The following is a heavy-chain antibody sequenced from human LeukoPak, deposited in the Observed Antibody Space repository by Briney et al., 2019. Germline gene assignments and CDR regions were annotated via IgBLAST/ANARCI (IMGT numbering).Heavy chain of an antibody. J-gene: IGHJ5*02. Sequence: GGSLRLSCAASGFTFSSYSMNWVRQAPGKGLEWVSSISSSSSYIYYADSVKGRFTISRDNAKNSLYLQMNSLRAEDTAVYYCARGHYGSGSYSPNWFDPWGQGTLVTVSS. D-gene: IGHD3-10*01. V-gene: IGHV3-21*01. CDR1: GFTFSSYS. CDR3: ARGHYGSGSYSPNWFDP. CDR2: ISSSSSYI.